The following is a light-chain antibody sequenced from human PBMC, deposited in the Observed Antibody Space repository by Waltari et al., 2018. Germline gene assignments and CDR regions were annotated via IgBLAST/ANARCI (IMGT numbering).Light chain of an antibody. J-gene: IGLJ3*02. CDR3: LLYYGGAWV. CDR1: TMDIGGYDY. Sequence: QSALTQPASVSGSPGQSISISCTGTTMDIGGYDYVPWYQQQPGKAPKLLIYYVTNRPSGISNRFSGSKSGDTASLTISGLQAEDEAEYYCLLYYGGAWVFGGGTKLTVL. V-gene: IGLV2-14*01. CDR2: YVT.